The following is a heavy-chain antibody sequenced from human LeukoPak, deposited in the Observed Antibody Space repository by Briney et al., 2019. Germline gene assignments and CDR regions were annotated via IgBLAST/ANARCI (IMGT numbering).Heavy chain of an antibody. CDR1: GASISNNTSY. Sequence: TETLSLTCTVSGASISNNTSYWGWFRQSPGKGLDWIATISNSGSTFYNPSLKSRVTISLDTSNNHFSLRLKAVTAADTALYYCARRKGVWGNYFDPWGQGTLVTVSS. CDR3: ARRKGVWGNYFDP. D-gene: IGHD3-16*01. CDR2: ISNSGST. J-gene: IGHJ5*02. V-gene: IGHV4-39*02.